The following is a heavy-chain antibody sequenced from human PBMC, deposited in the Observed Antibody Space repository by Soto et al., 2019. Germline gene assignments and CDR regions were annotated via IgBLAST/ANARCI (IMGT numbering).Heavy chain of an antibody. Sequence: GGSLRLSCAASGFTFSSDAMSWLRQAPGKGLEWVSAISGSGGSTYYADSVKGRFTISRDNSKHTLYVQMNSLRAEDTAVYYCAKDPFPFPEIVVVVAATPKDNWGQGTLVTVS. V-gene: IGHV3-23*01. CDR2: ISGSGGST. CDR1: GFTFSSDA. CDR3: AKDPFPFPEIVVVVAATPKDN. J-gene: IGHJ4*02. D-gene: IGHD2-15*01.